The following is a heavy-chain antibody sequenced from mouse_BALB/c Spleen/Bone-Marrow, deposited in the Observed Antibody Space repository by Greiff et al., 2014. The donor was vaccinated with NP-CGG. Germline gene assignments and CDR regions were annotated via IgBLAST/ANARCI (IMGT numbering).Heavy chain of an antibody. J-gene: IGHJ2*01. V-gene: IGHV5-17*02. CDR1: GFTFSSFG. CDR3: TRSRGNWDDFDY. CDR2: ISSGSRTV. Sequence: EVHLLESGGGLVQPGGSRKLSCAASGFTFSSFGMHWVRQAPEKGLEWVAYISSGSRTVFYADTVKGRFTISRDNPKNTLFLQMTSLRSEDTAMYYCTRSRGNWDDFDYWGQGTTLTVSS. D-gene: IGHD3-3*01.